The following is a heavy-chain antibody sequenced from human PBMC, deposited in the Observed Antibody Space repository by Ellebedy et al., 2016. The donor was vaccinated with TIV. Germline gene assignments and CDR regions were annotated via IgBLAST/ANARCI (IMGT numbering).Heavy chain of an antibody. CDR2: ISPADSDT. J-gene: IGHJ4*02. V-gene: IGHV5-51*02. Sequence: PGGSLRLSCTGSGYTFINYWTGWVRQMPGQGLEWLGIISPADSDTRYSPSFQGQVTISVDKSINTASLQWSSLKASDSAMYYCARHVGDGSHFDYWGQGTLVTVSS. CDR3: ARHVGDGSHFDY. D-gene: IGHD5-24*01. CDR1: GYTFINYW.